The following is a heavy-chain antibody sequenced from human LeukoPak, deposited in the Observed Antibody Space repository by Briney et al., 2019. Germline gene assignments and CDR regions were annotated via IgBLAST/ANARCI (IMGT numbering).Heavy chain of an antibody. Sequence: SETLSLTCTVSGGSISSYYWSWIRQPPGKGLEWIGYVYYSGSTNYNPSLKSRVTISVDTSKNQLSLKLSSVTAADTAVYYCATGYCSSTSCHSNFDYWGQGTLVTVSS. J-gene: IGHJ4*02. CDR1: GGSISSYY. D-gene: IGHD2-2*03. CDR3: ATGYCSSTSCHSNFDY. V-gene: IGHV4-59*01. CDR2: VYYSGST.